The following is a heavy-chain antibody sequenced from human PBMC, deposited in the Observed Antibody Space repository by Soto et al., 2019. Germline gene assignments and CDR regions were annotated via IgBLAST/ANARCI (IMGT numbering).Heavy chain of an antibody. J-gene: IGHJ6*02. CDR1: GGSIKSGGYY. V-gene: IGHV4-31*03. CDR3: ATDDSRPSSLYYHGMDV. D-gene: IGHD3-22*01. Sequence: QVQLQESGPGVVKPSQTLSLICTVSGGSIKSGGYYWSWIRQHPGKGLEWIGYIYHTGITYYNPSLKSRLSISVDTSNNPFSPRLSSLTPAQTRSYYWATDDSRPSSLYYHGMDVWGQGNTVIAPS. CDR2: IYHTGIT.